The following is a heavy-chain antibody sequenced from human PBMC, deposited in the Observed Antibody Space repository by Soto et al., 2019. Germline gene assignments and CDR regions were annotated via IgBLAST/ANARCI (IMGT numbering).Heavy chain of an antibody. CDR1: GGSISSSSYY. D-gene: IGHD4-17*01. Sequence: SETQSLTCTVSGGSISSSSYYWGWIRQPPGKGLEWIGSIYYSGSTYYNPSLKSRVTISVDTSKNQFSLKLSSVTAADTAVYYCASGYGDYTGYFQHWGQGTLVTVSS. V-gene: IGHV4-39*01. J-gene: IGHJ1*01. CDR3: ASGYGDYTGYFQH. CDR2: IYYSGST.